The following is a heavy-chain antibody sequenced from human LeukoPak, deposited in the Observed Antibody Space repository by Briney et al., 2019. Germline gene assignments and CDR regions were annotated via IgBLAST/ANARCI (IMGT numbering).Heavy chain of an antibody. CDR1: GGSISSSSYY. CDR3: ARARGYSYGYPDY. D-gene: IGHD5-18*01. CDR2: IYYSGST. Sequence: RPSETLSLTCTVSGGSISSSSYYWGWIRQPPGKGLEWIGTIYYSGSTYYNPSLKSRVTISVDTSKNQFSLNLSSVTAADTAVYYCARARGYSYGYPDYWGQGTLVTVSS. J-gene: IGHJ4*02. V-gene: IGHV4-39*07.